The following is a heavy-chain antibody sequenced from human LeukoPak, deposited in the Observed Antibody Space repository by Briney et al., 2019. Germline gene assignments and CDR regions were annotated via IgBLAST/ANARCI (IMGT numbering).Heavy chain of an antibody. V-gene: IGHV1-18*01. J-gene: IGHJ4*02. CDR1: GYTFTSYD. D-gene: IGHD6-13*01. Sequence: ASVKVSCKASGYTFTSYDINWMRQAPGQGLEWMGWISAYNGNTNYAQKLQGRVTMTTDTSTSTAYMELRSLRTDDTAVYYCARALLLAAAGGFDYWGQGTLVTVSS. CDR3: ARALLLAAAGGFDY. CDR2: ISAYNGNT.